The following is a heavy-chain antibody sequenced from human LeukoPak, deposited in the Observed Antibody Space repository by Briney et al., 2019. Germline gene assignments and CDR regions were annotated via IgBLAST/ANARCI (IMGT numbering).Heavy chain of an antibody. CDR2: ISGSGIST. Sequence: GGSLRFSCAASGFTFTNYAMSWVRQAPGKGLEWVSSISGSGISTYYADSLKGRFTISRDNSKNTLSLQINSLRAEDAAVYYCAKLPYSTYYYFDHWGQGTLVTVSS. CDR1: GFTFTNYA. D-gene: IGHD3-10*01. J-gene: IGHJ4*02. CDR3: AKLPYSTYYYFDH. V-gene: IGHV3-23*01.